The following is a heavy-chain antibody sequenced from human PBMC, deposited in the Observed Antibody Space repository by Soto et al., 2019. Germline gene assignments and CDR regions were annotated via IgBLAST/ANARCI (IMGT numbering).Heavy chain of an antibody. V-gene: IGHV3-48*03. D-gene: IGHD3-22*01. J-gene: IGHJ5*02. Sequence: GGSLRLSCAASGFTFGSYEMNWVRQAPGKGLEWVSYISSSGSIIYYADSVKGRFTISRDNAKNSLYLQMNSLRAEDTAVYYCARGVLYYYDSSGYPHWLDPWGQGTLVTVSS. CDR2: ISSSGSII. CDR1: GFTFGSYE. CDR3: ARGVLYYYDSSGYPHWLDP.